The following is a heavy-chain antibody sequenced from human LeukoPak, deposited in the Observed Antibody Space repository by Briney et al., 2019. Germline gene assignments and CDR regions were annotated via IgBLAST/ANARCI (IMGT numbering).Heavy chain of an antibody. CDR1: GFTFRSYA. CDR3: AKDSARHWNERFDY. D-gene: IGHD1-1*01. Sequence: GGSLRLSCAASGFTFRSYAMSWVRQAPGKGLEWVSSISNSGGSTYYADSVKGRFAISRDNSKNMLYLQMNILRVEDTAVYYCAKDSARHWNERFDYWGQGTQVTVSS. J-gene: IGHJ4*02. V-gene: IGHV3-23*01. CDR2: ISNSGGST.